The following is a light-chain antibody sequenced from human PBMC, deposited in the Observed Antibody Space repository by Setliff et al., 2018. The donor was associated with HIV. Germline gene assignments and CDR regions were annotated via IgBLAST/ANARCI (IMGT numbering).Light chain of an antibody. V-gene: IGLV2-14*03. CDR2: DVS. CDR3: SSYTSSGTYV. Sequence: LTQPASVSGSPGQSITISCTGTSSDVGGYDYVSWYQQHPGKAPKLMMSDVSKRPPGVSNRFSGSKSGNTASLTISGLQAEDEADYYCSSYTSSGTYVFGTGTKVTVL. CDR1: SSDVGGYDY. J-gene: IGLJ1*01.